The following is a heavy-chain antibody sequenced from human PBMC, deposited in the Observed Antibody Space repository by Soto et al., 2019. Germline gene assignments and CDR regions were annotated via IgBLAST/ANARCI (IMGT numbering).Heavy chain of an antibody. Sequence: SVEVSFKASGYTFTSYGISWVRQAPGQGLEWMGWISAYNGNTNYAQKLQGRVTMTTDTSTSTAYMELRSLRSDDTAVYYCARDTGIVVVPAAIPGYGMDVWGQGTTVTVSS. CDR3: ARDTGIVVVPAAIPGYGMDV. CDR1: GYTFTSYG. CDR2: ISAYNGNT. J-gene: IGHJ6*02. V-gene: IGHV1-18*01. D-gene: IGHD2-2*02.